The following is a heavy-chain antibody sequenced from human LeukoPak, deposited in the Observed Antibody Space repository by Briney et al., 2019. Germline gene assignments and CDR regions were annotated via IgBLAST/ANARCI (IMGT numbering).Heavy chain of an antibody. J-gene: IGHJ4*02. V-gene: IGHV3-11*06. CDR3: ARAPVRFGELYNFEY. CDR1: GFTFSDYY. CDR2: ISSSSSYT. D-gene: IGHD3-10*01. Sequence: PGGSLRLSCAASGFTFSDYYMSWIRQAPGKGLEWVSYISSSSSYTYYADSVKGRFTISRDNAKNSLYLQMNSLRAEDTAVYHCARAPVRFGELYNFEYWREGTLVPVSS.